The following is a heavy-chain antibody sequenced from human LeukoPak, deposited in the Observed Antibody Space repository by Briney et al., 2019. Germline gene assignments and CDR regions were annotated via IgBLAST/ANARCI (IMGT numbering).Heavy chain of an antibody. J-gene: IGHJ6*03. CDR3: ARANYYYDSRAYPPTVYYMDV. CDR2: IYTSGNT. D-gene: IGHD3-22*01. V-gene: IGHV4-61*02. Sequence: SETLSLTCTVSGGSISSGSYYWSWIRQPAGNGLEWIGRIYTSGNTNYNPSLKSRVTISVDTSKNQFSLKLSSVTAADTAVYYCARANYYYDSRAYPPTVYYMDVWGKGTTVTISS. CDR1: GGSISSGSYY.